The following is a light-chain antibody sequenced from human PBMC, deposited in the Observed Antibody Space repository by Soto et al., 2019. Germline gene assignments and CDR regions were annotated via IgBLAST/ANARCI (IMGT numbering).Light chain of an antibody. J-gene: IGKJ1*01. CDR1: QSVSSSY. CDR2: GAS. CDR3: RQYGSSTRT. Sequence: IEFDQSPGTRLLKQGERATLSCSASQSVSSSYLAWYQQKPGQAPRLLIYGASSRETGIPERFSGSGAGTDCTRTISRLEPEDVVVCYCRQYGSSTRTFRQGTKVDIK. V-gene: IGKV3-20*01.